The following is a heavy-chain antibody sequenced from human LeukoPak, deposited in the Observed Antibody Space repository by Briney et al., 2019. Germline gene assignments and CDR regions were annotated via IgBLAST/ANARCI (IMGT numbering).Heavy chain of an antibody. CDR1: GGSISSSSYY. CDR3: ARDPSPHYGGNIDAFDI. Sequence: PPETLSLTCTVSGGSISSSSYYWGWIRQPPGKGLEWIGSIYYSGSTYYNPSLKSRVTISVDTSKNQFSLKLSSVTAADTAVYYCARDPSPHYGGNIDAFDIWGQGTMVTVSS. V-gene: IGHV4-39*07. CDR2: IYYSGST. J-gene: IGHJ3*02. D-gene: IGHD4-23*01.